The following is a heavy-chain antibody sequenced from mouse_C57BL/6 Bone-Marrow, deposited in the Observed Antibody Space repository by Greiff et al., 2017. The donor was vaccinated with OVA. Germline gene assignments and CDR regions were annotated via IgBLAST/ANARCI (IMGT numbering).Heavy chain of an antibody. CDR1: GFTFSSYA. Sequence: DVKLVESGGGLVKPGGSLKLSCAASGFTFSSYAMSWVRQTPEKRLEWVATISDGGSYTYYPDNVKGRFTISRDNAKNNLYLQMSHLKSEDTAMYYCARLGYDYDEGYYFDYWGQGTTLTVSS. D-gene: IGHD2-4*01. V-gene: IGHV5-4*03. CDR3: ARLGYDYDEGYYFDY. J-gene: IGHJ2*01. CDR2: ISDGGSYT.